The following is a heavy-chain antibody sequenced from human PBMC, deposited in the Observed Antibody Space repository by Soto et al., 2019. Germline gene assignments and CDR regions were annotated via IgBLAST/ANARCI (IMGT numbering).Heavy chain of an antibody. V-gene: IGHV3-48*03. CDR1: GFTFSSYE. CDR3: ARAGYYDSSGYFSYNWFDP. J-gene: IGHJ5*02. D-gene: IGHD3-22*01. CDR2: ISSRGSTI. Sequence: LRLSCAASGFTFSSYEMNWVRPATGKGLEWVSYISSRGSTIYYADSVKGRFTISRDNAKNSLYLQMNSLRAEDTAVYYCARAGYYDSSGYFSYNWFDPSGQGTLVTVSS.